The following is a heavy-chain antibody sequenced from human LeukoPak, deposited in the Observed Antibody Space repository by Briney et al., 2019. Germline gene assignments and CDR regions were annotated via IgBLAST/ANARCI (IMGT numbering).Heavy chain of an antibody. J-gene: IGHJ4*02. CDR2: IWYDGSNK. V-gene: IGHV3-33*01. D-gene: IGHD2-21*02. Sequence: GSLRLSCAASGFTFSSYGMHWVRQAPGKGLEWVAVIWYDGSNKYYADSVKGRFTISRDNSKNTLYLQMNSLRAEDTAVYYCARLDPVTALDYWGQGTLVTVSS. CDR3: ARLDPVTALDY. CDR1: GFTFSSYG.